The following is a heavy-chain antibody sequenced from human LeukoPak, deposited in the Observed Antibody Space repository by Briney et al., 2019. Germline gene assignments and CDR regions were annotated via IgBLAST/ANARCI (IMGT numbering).Heavy chain of an antibody. CDR1: GFTFNNYA. D-gene: IGHD2-21*02. Sequence: GGPLRLSCEASGFTFNNYAMAWVRQAPGKGLEWLSGITGSGGHTYYADSVKGRFTSSRDNSKSTLYLQMNSLRAEDTAVYYCAKDLTDYHYYYIDVWGKGTTVTVSS. CDR3: AKDLTDYHYYYIDV. CDR2: ITGSGGHT. J-gene: IGHJ6*03. V-gene: IGHV3-23*01.